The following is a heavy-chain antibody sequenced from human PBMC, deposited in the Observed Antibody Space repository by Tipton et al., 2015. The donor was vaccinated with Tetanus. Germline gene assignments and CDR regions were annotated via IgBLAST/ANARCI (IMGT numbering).Heavy chain of an antibody. V-gene: IGHV4-39*07. CDR2: IYYSGST. D-gene: IGHD5-24*01. J-gene: IGHJ4*02. Sequence: TLSLTCTVSGSSITSTTHYWGWIRQAPGKGLEWIGIIYYSGSTYYNASLRSRVTISVDTSKNQFSLRLDSVTAADTAVYYCARVAENFDYWGQGTLVTVSS. CDR3: ARVAENFDY. CDR1: GSSITSTTHY.